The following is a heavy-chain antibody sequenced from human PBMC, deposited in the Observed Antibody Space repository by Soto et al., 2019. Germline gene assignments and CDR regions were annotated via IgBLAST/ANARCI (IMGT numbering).Heavy chain of an antibody. CDR2: IYYTGSA. CDR3: ERERNGYYGAVDS. Sequence: QVQLQESGPGLVKPSQTLSLTCAVSGGSISNGGHYWSWIRQHPGKGLDWIGNIYYTGSAYYNPSLKSRLTISVDLSKNQFSLRLSSVTAADTAVYYCERERNGYYGAVDSWGQGTLVTVSS. D-gene: IGHD3-22*01. CDR1: GGSISNGGHY. V-gene: IGHV4-31*02. J-gene: IGHJ4*02.